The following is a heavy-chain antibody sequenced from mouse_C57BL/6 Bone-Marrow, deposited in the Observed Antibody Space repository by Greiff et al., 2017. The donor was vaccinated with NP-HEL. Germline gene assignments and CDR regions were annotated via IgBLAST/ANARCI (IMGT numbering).Heavy chain of an antibody. V-gene: IGHV5-15*01. CDR3: ARHEGYYGSSDEAMDY. J-gene: IGHJ4*01. Sequence: DVQLQESGGGLVQPGGSLKLSCAASGFTFSDYGMAWVRQAPRKGPEWVAFISNLAYSIYYADTVTGRFTISIEHAKNTLYLEMSSLRSEDTAMYYCARHEGYYGSSDEAMDYWGQGTSVTVSS. CDR1: GFTFSDYG. D-gene: IGHD1-1*01. CDR2: ISNLAYSI.